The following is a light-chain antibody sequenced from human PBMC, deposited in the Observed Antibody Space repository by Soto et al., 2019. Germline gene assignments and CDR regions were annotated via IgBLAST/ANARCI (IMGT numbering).Light chain of an antibody. CDR2: DVS. CDR1: SSDVGTYGF. J-gene: IGLJ1*01. CDR3: CLYAVTFYV. V-gene: IGLV2-11*01. Sequence: QSALTQPRSVSGSPGQSVTISCTGTSSDVGTYGFVSWYQQHPGKAPRLMIFDVSERPSGVPDRFSGSKSGNTASLTISGLQAEDEADYYCCLYAVTFYVFGTGTKVTLL.